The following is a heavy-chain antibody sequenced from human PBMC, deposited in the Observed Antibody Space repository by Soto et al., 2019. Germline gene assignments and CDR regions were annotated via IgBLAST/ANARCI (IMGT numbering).Heavy chain of an antibody. Sequence: ASVKVSCKASGYTFTSYAMHWVRQAPGQRLEWMGWINAGNGNTKYSQKFQGRVTITRDTSASTAYMELSSLRSEDTAVYYCARDYYDSSGYYYGTDVWGQGTAVTVSS. CDR2: INAGNGNT. J-gene: IGHJ6*02. CDR1: GYTFTSYA. CDR3: ARDYYDSSGYYYGTDV. D-gene: IGHD3-22*01. V-gene: IGHV1-3*01.